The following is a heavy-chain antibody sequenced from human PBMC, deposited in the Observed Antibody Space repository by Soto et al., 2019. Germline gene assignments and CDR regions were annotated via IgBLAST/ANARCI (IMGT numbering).Heavy chain of an antibody. V-gene: IGHV3-66*01. CDR2: IYNGGNT. Sequence: GGSLRLSCAASGFTVSTNYMSWVRQAPGKGLEWVSIIYNGGNTYYADSVKGRFTISRDNPKNMLYLQMNSLRAEDTAEYYCEREGVFGSVYFSYWGKGPQVTV. J-gene: IGHJ4*02. D-gene: IGHD3-3*01. CDR1: GFTVSTNY. CDR3: EREGVFGSVYFSY.